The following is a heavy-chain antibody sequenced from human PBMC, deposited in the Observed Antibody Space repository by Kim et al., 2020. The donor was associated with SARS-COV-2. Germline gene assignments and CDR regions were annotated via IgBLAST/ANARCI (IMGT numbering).Heavy chain of an antibody. D-gene: IGHD6-13*01. V-gene: IGHV1-2*02. CDR2: INPNSGGT. CDR3: ARDCGSSCSMFSGMDV. J-gene: IGHJ6*02. CDR1: GYTFTGYY. Sequence: ASVKVSCKASGYTFTGYYMHWVRQAPGQGLEWMGWINPNSGGTNYAQKFQGRVTMTRDTSISTAYMELSRLRSDDTAVYYCARDCGSSCSMFSGMDVWGQGTTVTVSS.